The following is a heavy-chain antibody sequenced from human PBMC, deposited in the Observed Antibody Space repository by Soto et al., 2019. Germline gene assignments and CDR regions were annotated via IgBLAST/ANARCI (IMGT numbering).Heavy chain of an antibody. Sequence: SETLSLTCAVYGGYFSGYYWSWIRQPPGKGLEWIGEINHSGSTNYNPSLKSRVTISVDTSKNQFSLKLSSVTAADTAAYYCARGERAAAAGSWWFDPWGQAPLVT. CDR3: ARGERAAAAGSWWFDP. J-gene: IGHJ5*02. V-gene: IGHV4-34*01. CDR1: GGYFSGYY. D-gene: IGHD6-13*01. CDR2: INHSGST.